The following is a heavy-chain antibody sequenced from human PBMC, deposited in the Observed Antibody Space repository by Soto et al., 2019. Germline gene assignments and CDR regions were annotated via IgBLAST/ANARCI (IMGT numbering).Heavy chain of an antibody. CDR3: ARASVEMATILAFDI. CDR1: GGSISSYY. V-gene: IGHV4-59*01. Sequence: SETLSLTCTVSGGSISSYYWSWIRQPPGKGLEWIGYIYYSGSTNYNPSLKSRVTISVDTSKNQFSLKLSSVTAADTAVYYCARASVEMATILAFDIWGQGTMVTVSS. D-gene: IGHD5-12*01. J-gene: IGHJ3*02. CDR2: IYYSGST.